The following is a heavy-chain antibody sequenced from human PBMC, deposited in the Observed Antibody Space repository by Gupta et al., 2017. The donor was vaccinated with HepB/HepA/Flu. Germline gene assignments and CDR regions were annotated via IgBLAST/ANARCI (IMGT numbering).Heavy chain of an antibody. CDR3: AKDYYSDTSGYYGTTFDY. D-gene: IGHD3-22*01. Sequence: QVQLVESGGGVVQPGRSLRLSCAASGFTFSSYGMNWVRQAPGQGLEWVALISYDGRHKYYTDSVKGRFTVSRDNSKNTLYLQMNSLRAEDTAVYFCAKDYYSDTSGYYGTTFDYWGQGALVTVSS. CDR1: GFTFSSYG. CDR2: ISYDGRHK. J-gene: IGHJ4*02. V-gene: IGHV3-30*18.